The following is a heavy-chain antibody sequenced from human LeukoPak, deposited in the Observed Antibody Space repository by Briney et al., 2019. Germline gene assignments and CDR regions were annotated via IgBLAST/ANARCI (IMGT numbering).Heavy chain of an antibody. D-gene: IGHD2-15*01. Sequence: SETLSLTCTVSGGSISSSTYYWSWIRQPAGKGLEWIGRIYTSGSTNYNPSLKSRVTISIDTSKNQFSLKLNSVTAADTAVYYCARVEGCSGGSCYNWYFDLWGRGTLVTVSS. CDR1: GGSISSSTYY. J-gene: IGHJ2*01. V-gene: IGHV4-61*02. CDR3: ARVEGCSGGSCYNWYFDL. CDR2: IYTSGST.